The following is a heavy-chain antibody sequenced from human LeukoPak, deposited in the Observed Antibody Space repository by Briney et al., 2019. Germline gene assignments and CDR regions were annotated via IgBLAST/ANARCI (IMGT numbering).Heavy chain of an antibody. V-gene: IGHV4-34*01. CDR1: GGSFSGYY. D-gene: IGHD6-13*01. CDR3: ARGSNYSSSWYYFDY. J-gene: IGHJ4*02. Sequence: LETLSLTCAVYGGSFSGYYWSWIRQPPGKVLEWIGEINHSGSTNYNPSLKSRVTISVDTSKNQFSLKLSSVTAADTAVYYCARGSNYSSSWYYFDYWGQGTLVTVSS. CDR2: INHSGST.